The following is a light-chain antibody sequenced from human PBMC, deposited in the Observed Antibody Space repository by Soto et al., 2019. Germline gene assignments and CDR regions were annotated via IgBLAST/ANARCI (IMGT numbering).Light chain of an antibody. V-gene: IGKV1-5*03. J-gene: IGKJ1*01. CDR3: QHYNSDSEA. CDR1: QTIGRW. CDR2: KAS. Sequence: DIQMTQSPSTLSGSVGDRVTITCRASQTIGRWLAWYQQKPGKAPKVLIYKASTLQSGVPSRFSGSGSGTEFTLTISSLQPDDFATYYCQHYNSDSEAFGQGTKVDIK.